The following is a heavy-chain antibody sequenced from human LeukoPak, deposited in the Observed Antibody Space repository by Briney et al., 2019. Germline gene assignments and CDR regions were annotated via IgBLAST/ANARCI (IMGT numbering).Heavy chain of an antibody. CDR1: GFTLSSYG. Sequence: GGSLRLACAASGFTLSSYGMSWVRQAPGKGLEWVSAISGSGGSTKYADCVKGRFTISRDNDKNTVYLQMNSLRAEHTAVYYCAKDLDYDFWSGPQFDYWGQGTLVTVSS. D-gene: IGHD3-3*01. J-gene: IGHJ4*02. CDR3: AKDLDYDFWSGPQFDY. V-gene: IGHV3-23*01. CDR2: ISGSGGST.